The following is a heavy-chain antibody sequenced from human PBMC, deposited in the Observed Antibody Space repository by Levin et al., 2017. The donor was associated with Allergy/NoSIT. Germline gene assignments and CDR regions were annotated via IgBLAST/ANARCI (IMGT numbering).Heavy chain of an antibody. V-gene: IGHV1-46*01. CDR3: ARGFRVPTTVTTGVDY. D-gene: IGHD4-17*01. J-gene: IGHJ4*02. CDR2: INPSDGRT. Sequence: EGSVKVSCKASGYTFTGYYMHWVRQAPGQGLEWMGVINPSDGRTTYAQKFQGRVTMIRDTSTSTVYMELSSLRYEDTALYYCARGFRVPTTVTTGVDYWGQGTLVTVSP. CDR1: GYTFTGYY.